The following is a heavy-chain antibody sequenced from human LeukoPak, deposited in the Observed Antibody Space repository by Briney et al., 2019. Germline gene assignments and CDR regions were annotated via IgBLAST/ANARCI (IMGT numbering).Heavy chain of an antibody. D-gene: IGHD4-17*01. CDR2: IFHAGST. J-gene: IGHJ4*02. Sequence: PSGTLSLTCGVSGDSISSSHWWTWIRQPPGKGLEWIGEIFHAGSTNYNSSLESRVTISVGKSKNQFSLKLTSVTAADTAVYYCARAYGDYRWFFDFWGPGTLVTVSS. CDR1: GDSISSSHW. CDR3: ARAYGDYRWFFDF. V-gene: IGHV4-4*02.